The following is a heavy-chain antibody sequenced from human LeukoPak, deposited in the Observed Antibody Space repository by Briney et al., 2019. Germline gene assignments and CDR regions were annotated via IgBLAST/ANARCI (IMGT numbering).Heavy chain of an antibody. CDR3: ASDLVHYSDSSGCDSPRLGYWFDP. CDR2: ISSSSSYI. CDR1: GFTFSSYS. J-gene: IGHJ5*02. V-gene: IGHV3-21*01. D-gene: IGHD3-22*01. Sequence: PGGSLRLSCAASGFTFSSYSMNWVRQAPGKGLEWVSSISSSSSYIYYADSVKGRFTISRDNAKNSLYLQMNSLRAEDTAVYYCASDLVHYSDSSGCDSPRLGYWFDPWGQGTLVTVSS.